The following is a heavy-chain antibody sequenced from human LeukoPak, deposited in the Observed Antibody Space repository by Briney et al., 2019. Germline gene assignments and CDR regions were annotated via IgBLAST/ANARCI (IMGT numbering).Heavy chain of an antibody. Sequence: GGSLRLSCAASEFTFSSYEMNWVRQAPGKGLEWVSYISSSGSTIYYADSVKGRFTISRDNAKNSLYLQMNSLRAEDTAVYYCARDRSGTTSVRDYYYGMDVWGQGTTVTVSS. CDR1: EFTFSSYE. J-gene: IGHJ6*02. CDR3: ARDRSGTTSVRDYYYGMDV. CDR2: ISSSGSTI. V-gene: IGHV3-48*03. D-gene: IGHD1-1*01.